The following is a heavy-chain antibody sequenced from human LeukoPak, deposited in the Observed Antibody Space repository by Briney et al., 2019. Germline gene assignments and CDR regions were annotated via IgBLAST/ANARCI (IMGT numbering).Heavy chain of an antibody. V-gene: IGHV1-2*02. CDR1: GYSFTGYY. J-gene: IGHJ4*02. Sequence: ASVRVSCRASGYSFTGYYMHWVRQAPGQGLEWMGWFNPNSGGTNYAQNFQGRVTMTRDTSISTAYMELSRLKSDDTAVYYCARAYGYSYVADYWGQGTLVTVSS. CDR3: ARAYGYSYVADY. CDR2: FNPNSGGT. D-gene: IGHD5-18*01.